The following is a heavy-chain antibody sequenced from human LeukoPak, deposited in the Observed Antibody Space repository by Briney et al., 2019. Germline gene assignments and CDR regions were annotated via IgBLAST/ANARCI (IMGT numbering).Heavy chain of an antibody. V-gene: IGHV3-33*01. D-gene: IGHD6-19*01. CDR3: ARDHSQWLVPYYFDY. CDR2: MWYDGGNR. J-gene: IGHJ4*02. CDR1: GFTFSSYG. Sequence: GGSLRLSCAASGFTFSSYGMHWVRQAPGKGLEWVAVMWYDGGNRYYADSVKGRFTISRDNSKNTLYLQMDSLRAEDTAVYYCARDHSQWLVPYYFDYWGQGTLVTVSS.